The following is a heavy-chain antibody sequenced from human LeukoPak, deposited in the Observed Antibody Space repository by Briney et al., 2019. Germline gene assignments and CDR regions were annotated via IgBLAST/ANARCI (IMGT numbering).Heavy chain of an antibody. CDR1: GFTFSNYA. D-gene: IGHD5-18*01. V-gene: IGHV3-23*01. J-gene: IGHJ4*01. CDR3: ARESGHTCDYCDY. CDR2: ISGSAGTT. Sequence: PGGSLRLSCAASGFTFSNYAMIWVRQAPGKGLEWVSAISGSAGTTYYADSVKGRFTISRVNSKNTLYLQMNSLRAEDTAVYYCARESGHTCDYCDYWGHGTLVTVSS.